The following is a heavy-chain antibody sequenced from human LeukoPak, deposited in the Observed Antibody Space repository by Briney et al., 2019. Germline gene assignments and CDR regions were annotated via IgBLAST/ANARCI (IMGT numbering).Heavy chain of an antibody. J-gene: IGHJ4*02. V-gene: IGHV3-7*01. CDR1: GFTSRDYW. Sequence: GGSLRLSCVASGFTSRDYWMSWIRQAPGKGPEWVAHLNQDASRRYYVGSVQGRFTISRDNAKNSLYLQMNSLSIEDTAVYYCARDEGGGWYQEDSWGQGTLVTVSS. D-gene: IGHD6-19*01. CDR3: ARDEGGGWYQEDS. CDR2: LNQDASRR.